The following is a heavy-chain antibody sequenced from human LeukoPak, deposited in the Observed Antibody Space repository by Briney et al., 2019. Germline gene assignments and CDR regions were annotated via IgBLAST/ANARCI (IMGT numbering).Heavy chain of an antibody. D-gene: IGHD3-10*01. J-gene: IGHJ4*02. CDR2: IYYSGST. V-gene: IGHV4-59*12. CDR1: GGSISSYY. Sequence: SETLSLTCTVSGGSISSYYWSWIRQPPGKGLEWIGYIYYSGSTNYNPSLKSRVTISVDTSKNQFSLKLSSVTAADTAVYYCARVGYGSGYWGQGTLVTVSS. CDR3: ARVGYGSGY.